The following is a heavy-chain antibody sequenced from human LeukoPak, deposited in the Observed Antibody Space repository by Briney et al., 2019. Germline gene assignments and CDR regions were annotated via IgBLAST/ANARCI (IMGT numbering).Heavy chain of an antibody. CDR2: INPNSGGT. Sequence: ASVKVSCKPSGYTFTGYYMHWVRQAPGQGLEWMGRINPNSGGTNYAQKFQGRVTMTRDTSISTAYMELSRLRSDDTAVYYCASRYSGSYLAGQTRDYWGQGTLVTVSS. V-gene: IGHV1-2*06. CDR1: GYTFTGYY. CDR3: ASRYSGSYLAGQTRDY. J-gene: IGHJ4*02. D-gene: IGHD1-26*01.